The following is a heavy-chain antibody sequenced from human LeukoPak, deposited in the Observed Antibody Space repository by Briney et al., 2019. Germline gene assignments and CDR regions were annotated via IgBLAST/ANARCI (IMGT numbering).Heavy chain of an antibody. D-gene: IGHD6-13*01. CDR1: GFTFSSYS. CDR2: ISGSGGST. CDR3: AKTPTYSSNWYFDL. V-gene: IGHV3-23*01. J-gene: IGHJ2*01. Sequence: GGSLRLSCAASGFTFSSYSMNWVRQAPGKGLEWVSAISGSGGSTYYADSVKGRFTISRDNSKNTLYLQMNSLRAEDTAVYYCAKTPTYSSNWYFDLWGRGTLVTVSS.